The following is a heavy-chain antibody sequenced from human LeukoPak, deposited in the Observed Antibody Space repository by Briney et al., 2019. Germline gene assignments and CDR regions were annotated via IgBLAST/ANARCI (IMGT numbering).Heavy chain of an antibody. V-gene: IGHV4-59*01. CDR3: ARYAATGGPNWFDP. CDR2: IHNTGRT. Sequence: PSETLSLTCTVSGASISNYYWSWTRQPPGKGLEWIGYIHNTGRTNYNPSLKSRVTISADTSKNQFSLRLGSVTAADTAIYYCARYAATGGPNWFDPWGPGTLVTVSS. J-gene: IGHJ5*02. D-gene: IGHD2-15*01. CDR1: GASISNYY.